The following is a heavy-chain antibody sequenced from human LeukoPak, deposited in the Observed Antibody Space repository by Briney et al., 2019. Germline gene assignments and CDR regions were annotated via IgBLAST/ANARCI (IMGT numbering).Heavy chain of an antibody. Sequence: GGSLRLSCAVSGFIFGNYRMSWVRQAPGRGLEWVSTITNTSSDIYYADSVKGRFTISRDNAENSLFLRMNSLRAEDTAVYYCVRDWGYWGQGTLVTVSS. D-gene: IGHD3-22*01. J-gene: IGHJ4*02. CDR1: GFIFGNYR. CDR3: VRDWGY. CDR2: ITNTSSDI. V-gene: IGHV3-21*01.